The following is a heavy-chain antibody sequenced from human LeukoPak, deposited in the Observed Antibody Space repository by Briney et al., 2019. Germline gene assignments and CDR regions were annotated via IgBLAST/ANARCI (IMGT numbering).Heavy chain of an antibody. CDR1: GFTFSSYA. D-gene: IGHD3-22*01. V-gene: IGHV3-23*01. Sequence: GGSLRLSCAASGFTFSSYAMNWVRQAPGKGLEWVSAISGGGTNTYYADSVKGRFTISRDSFKNTLVLQMNGLRAEDTAVYYCTKSVGYLYDSSGYYWLGTFDSWGQGTLVAVSS. CDR3: TKSVGYLYDSSGYYWLGTFDS. J-gene: IGHJ4*02. CDR2: ISGGGTNT.